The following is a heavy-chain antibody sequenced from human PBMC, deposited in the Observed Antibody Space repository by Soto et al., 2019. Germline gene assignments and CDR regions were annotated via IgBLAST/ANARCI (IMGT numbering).Heavy chain of an antibody. Sequence: PGGSLRLSCEASGFTFSSYDIHWVRQAPGKGLEWVALISNYGNNKYYAESVKGRFTISSEHSKNTLYLQMNSLRPEDTAVYYCAKNPGYYYDSTGYHFDYWGQGTLVTVS. CDR1: GFTFSSYD. CDR3: AKNPGYYYDSTGYHFDY. J-gene: IGHJ4*02. CDR2: ISNYGNNK. V-gene: IGHV3-30*18. D-gene: IGHD3-22*01.